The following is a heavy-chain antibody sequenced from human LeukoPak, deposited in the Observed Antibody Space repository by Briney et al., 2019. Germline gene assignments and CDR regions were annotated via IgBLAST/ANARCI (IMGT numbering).Heavy chain of an antibody. CDR2: ISSSSDYI. Sequence: PGGSLRLSCPASGFTFSDYSMSWVRQAPGKGLEWVSSISSSSDYIYYADSVKGRFTISSDNARNSLYLQMNSLRAEDTAVYYCARSRSVSNYKGMDVWGQGTTVTVSS. CDR3: ARSRSVSNYKGMDV. CDR1: GFTFSDYS. D-gene: IGHD5/OR15-5a*01. J-gene: IGHJ6*02. V-gene: IGHV3-21*01.